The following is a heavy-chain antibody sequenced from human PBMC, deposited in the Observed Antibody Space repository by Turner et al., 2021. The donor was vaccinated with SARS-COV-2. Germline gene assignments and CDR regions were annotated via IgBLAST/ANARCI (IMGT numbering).Heavy chain of an antibody. CDR2: IGRGGGKT. CDR3: ATAPWMSTTGWFDP. V-gene: IGHV1-24*01. CDR1: GYTFIELS. J-gene: IGHJ5*02. D-gene: IGHD1-1*01. Sequence: QVLLFQARPEVTKPGAAVHVSCQVSGYTFIELSMHWVRQAPGKGLEWMGGIGRGGGKTIYAENVKGRVTMTEDKSKDTAYMELSSLRADDTAVYYCATAPWMSTTGWFDPWGQGTLVTVSS.